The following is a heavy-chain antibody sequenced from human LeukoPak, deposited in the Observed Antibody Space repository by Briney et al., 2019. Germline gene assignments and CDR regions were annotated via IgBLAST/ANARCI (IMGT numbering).Heavy chain of an antibody. J-gene: IGHJ4*02. V-gene: IGHV4-61*01. D-gene: IGHD7-27*01. Sequence: PSETLSLTCTVSGGSVNSGSYYWNWIRQPPGKGLEWIGYIYYSGSTNYNPSLKSRVTISVDTSKNQFSLKLSSVTAADTAVYYCARAIWGPFDYWGQGTLVTVSS. CDR3: ARAIWGPFDY. CDR2: IYYSGST. CDR1: GGSVNSGSYY.